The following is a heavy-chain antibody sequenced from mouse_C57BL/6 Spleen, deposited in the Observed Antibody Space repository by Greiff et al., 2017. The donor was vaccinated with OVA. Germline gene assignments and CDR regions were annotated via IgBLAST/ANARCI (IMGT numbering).Heavy chain of an antibody. CDR1: GYTFTSYW. D-gene: IGHD1-1*01. Sequence: QVQLQQSGAELVRPGTSVKLSCKASGYTFTSYWMHWVKQRPGQGLEWIGVIDPSDSYTNYNQKFKGKATLTVDTSSSTAYMQLSSLTSEDSAVYYCARRGYYYGSSYYFDYWGQGTTLTVSS. CDR2: IDPSDSYT. J-gene: IGHJ2*01. CDR3: ARRGYYYGSSYYFDY. V-gene: IGHV1-59*01.